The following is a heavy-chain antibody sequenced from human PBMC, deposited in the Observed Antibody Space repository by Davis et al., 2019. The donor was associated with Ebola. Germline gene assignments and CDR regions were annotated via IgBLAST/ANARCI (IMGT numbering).Heavy chain of an antibody. CDR3: AKPRPQEGAGWWNFDY. J-gene: IGHJ4*02. CDR2: ISGSGSST. Sequence: PSETLSLTCAASGFIFSSYVMSWVRQAPGKGLEWVSGISGSGSSTYYADSVKGRFTISRDNSKNTLYLQMNSLRAEDTALYYCAKPRPQEGAGWWNFDYWGQGTLVTVSS. D-gene: IGHD2-15*01. CDR1: GFIFSSYV. V-gene: IGHV3-23*01.